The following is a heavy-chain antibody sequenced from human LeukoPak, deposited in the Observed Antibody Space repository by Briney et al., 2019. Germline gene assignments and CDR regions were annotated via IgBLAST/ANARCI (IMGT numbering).Heavy chain of an antibody. CDR2: IYYSGST. CDR1: GGSITPYY. Sequence: PSETLSLTCTVTGGSITPYYLTWIRQPPGKGLEWIGYIYYSGSTNYNPSLKSRVTISVDTSKNQFSLKLSSVTAADTAVYYCARVYYSNSYDYWYFDLWGRGTLVTVSS. D-gene: IGHD6-13*01. J-gene: IGHJ2*01. V-gene: IGHV4-59*01. CDR3: ARVYYSNSYDYWYFDL.